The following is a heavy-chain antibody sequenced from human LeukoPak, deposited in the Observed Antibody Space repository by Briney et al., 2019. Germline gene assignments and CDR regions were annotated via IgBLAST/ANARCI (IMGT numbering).Heavy chain of an antibody. Sequence: SETLSLTCTVSGDXISSYYCNWIRQPPGKGLEWIGFISYSGSTNFNPSLESRVTISVDTSKNQFSLKLSSVTAADTAVYYCARDITGYDTFDIWGHGTMVTVSS. CDR1: GDXISSYY. CDR2: ISYSGST. J-gene: IGHJ3*02. V-gene: IGHV4-59*01. CDR3: ARDITGYDTFDI. D-gene: IGHD3-10*01.